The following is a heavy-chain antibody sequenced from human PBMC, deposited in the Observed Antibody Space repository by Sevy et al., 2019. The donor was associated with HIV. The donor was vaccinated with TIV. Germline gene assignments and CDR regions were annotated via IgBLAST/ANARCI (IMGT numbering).Heavy chain of an antibody. CDR1: GVSISTHS. Sequence: SETLSLTCTVSGVSISTHSWSWLRQPPGKGLEYIGHIYYNGNANYNPSFQSRVTISGDTSMNQLSLKLTSVTAADTAVYYCARDMDNFYGMDVWGHGTTVTVSS. J-gene: IGHJ6*02. CDR3: ARDMDNFYGMDV. D-gene: IGHD3-10*01. CDR2: IYYNGNA. V-gene: IGHV4-59*11.